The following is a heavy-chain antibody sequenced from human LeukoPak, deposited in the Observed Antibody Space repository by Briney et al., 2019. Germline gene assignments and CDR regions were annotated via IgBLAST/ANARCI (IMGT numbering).Heavy chain of an antibody. CDR2: INHSGST. CDR1: GGSFSGYY. Sequence: SETLSLTCAVYGGSFSGYYWSWIRQPPGKGLEWIGEINHSGSTNYNPSLKSRVTISVDTSKNQFSLKLSSVTAADTAVYYCARGAAARRQDFDYWGQGTLVTVSS. V-gene: IGHV4-34*01. J-gene: IGHJ4*02. D-gene: IGHD6-6*01. CDR3: ARGAAARRQDFDY.